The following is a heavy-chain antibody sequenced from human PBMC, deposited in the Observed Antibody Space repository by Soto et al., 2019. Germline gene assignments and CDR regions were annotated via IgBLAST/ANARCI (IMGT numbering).Heavy chain of an antibody. J-gene: IGHJ4*02. CDR2: IIPIFGTA. CDR3: ARDTYYYDTSGYFDY. CDR1: GGTFSSYA. Sequence: QVQLVQSGAEVKKPGSSVKVSCKASGGTFSSYAISWVRQAPGQGLEWMGGIIPIFGTANYAQKFQGRVTITADESTSTAYMELSSLRSDDTAVYHCARDTYYYDTSGYFDYWGQGTLVTVSS. V-gene: IGHV1-69*12. D-gene: IGHD3-22*01.